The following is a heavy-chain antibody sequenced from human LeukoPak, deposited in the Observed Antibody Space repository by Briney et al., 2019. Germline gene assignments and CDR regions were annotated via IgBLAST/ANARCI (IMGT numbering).Heavy chain of an antibody. CDR2: ISPNSGGA. CDR3: ARKPPGTHVDY. D-gene: IGHD6-13*01. V-gene: IGHV1-2*02. CDR1: GYTFTGYY. J-gene: IGHJ4*02. Sequence: ASVKVSCKASGYTFTGYYIHWVPQAPGQGLEWMGWISPNSGGASYAQNFQGRVTLTRDTSISTAYMELSSLSSDDTAVYYCARKPPGTHVDYWGQGTLVAVSS.